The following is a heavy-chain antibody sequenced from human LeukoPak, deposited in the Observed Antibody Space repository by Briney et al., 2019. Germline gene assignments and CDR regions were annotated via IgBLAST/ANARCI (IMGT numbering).Heavy chain of an antibody. D-gene: IGHD1-7*01. J-gene: IGHJ3*02. V-gene: IGHV5-51*01. CDR3: ARHWNYGPGAFDI. CDR1: GFTFSSYS. Sequence: GGSLRLSCAASGFTFSSYSMNWVRQAPGKGLEWMGIIYPGDSDTRYSPSFQGQVTISADKSISTAYLQWSSLKASDTAMYYCARHWNYGPGAFDIWGQGTMVTVSS. CDR2: IYPGDSDT.